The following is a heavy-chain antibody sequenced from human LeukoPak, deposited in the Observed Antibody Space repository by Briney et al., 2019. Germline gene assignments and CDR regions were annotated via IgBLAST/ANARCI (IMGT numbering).Heavy chain of an antibody. J-gene: IGHJ4*02. CDR3: AREPMIVPPRYFDY. CDR2: IYSGGST. D-gene: IGHD3-22*01. Sequence: PGGSLRLSCAASGFTVSSNYMSWVRQAPGKGLEWVSVIYSGGSTYYADSVKGRFTISRDNSKNTLYLQMNSLRAEDTAVYYCAREPMIVPPRYFDYWGQGTLVTVSS. CDR1: GFTVSSNY. V-gene: IGHV3-66*01.